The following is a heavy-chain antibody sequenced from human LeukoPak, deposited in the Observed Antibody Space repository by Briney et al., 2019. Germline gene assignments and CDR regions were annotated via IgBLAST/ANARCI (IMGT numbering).Heavy chain of an antibody. CDR1: GATFSDYA. D-gene: IGHD1-26*01. Sequence: SVKVSCKTSGATFSDYALNWVRQAPGQGLEWMGVFIPILSTANSTQKFHDRLTITADISTNTAYMELSSLRSEDTAVYYCARDLVGAEPWGQGTLVTVSS. CDR3: ARDLVGAEP. V-gene: IGHV1-69*10. J-gene: IGHJ5*02. CDR2: FIPILSTA.